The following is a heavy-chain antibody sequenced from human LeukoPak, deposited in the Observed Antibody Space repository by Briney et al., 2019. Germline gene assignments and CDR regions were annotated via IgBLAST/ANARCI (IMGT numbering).Heavy chain of an antibody. D-gene: IGHD5-18*01. V-gene: IGHV3-7*01. J-gene: IGHJ4*02. CDR1: GFTFSSYW. Sequence: GGSLRLSCAASGFTFSSYWMSWVRQAPGKGLEWVANIKQDGSEKYYVDSVKGRFTISRDNAKNSLYLQMNSLRAEDTAVYYCARDGVDTAMVDLSDYWGQGTLVTVSS. CDR2: IKQDGSEK. CDR3: ARDGVDTAMVDLSDY.